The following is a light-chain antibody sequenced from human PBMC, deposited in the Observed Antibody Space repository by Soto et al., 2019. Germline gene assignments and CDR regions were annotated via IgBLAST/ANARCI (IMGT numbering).Light chain of an antibody. CDR3: QQLNSYPQT. V-gene: IGKV1-9*01. Sequence: IQLTQSPSSLSASVVDRVTITFRASRGISSYLAWYQQKPGKPPKLLVYSASTLQSGVPSRFSGSGSGPDFTLTISSLQPEDSATYFCQQLNSYPQTFGQGTRLDIK. J-gene: IGKJ5*01. CDR2: SAS. CDR1: RGISSY.